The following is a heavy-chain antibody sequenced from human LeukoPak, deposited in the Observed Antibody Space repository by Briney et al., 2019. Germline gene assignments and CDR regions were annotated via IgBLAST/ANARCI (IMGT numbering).Heavy chain of an antibody. V-gene: IGHV4-39*02. CDR3: ARDYLAPGVLAAQVHYYYYMDV. CDR2: IFYTGTT. J-gene: IGHJ6*03. D-gene: IGHD6-6*01. CDR1: GGSIGSDNYY. Sequence: PSETLSLTCTVSGGSIGSDNYYWDWIRQPPGKGLEFIAGIFYTGTTYYNPSLKSRVTISIDTSKNQLTLKLYSVTAADTAVYYCARDYLAPGVLAAQVHYYYYMDVWGKGTTVTVSS.